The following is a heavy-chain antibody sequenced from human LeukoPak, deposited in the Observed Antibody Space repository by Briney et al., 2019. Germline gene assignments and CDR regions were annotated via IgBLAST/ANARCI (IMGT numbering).Heavy chain of an antibody. CDR3: ARGDYYDSNAYYFDY. Sequence: SETLSLTCTVSGGSISSYYWSWIRQPPGKGLEWIGYIYYSGSTNYNPSLKSRVTISVDTSKNQFSLKLNSVTAADTAVYYCARGDYYDSNAYYFDYWGQGTLVTVSS. CDR2: IYYSGST. D-gene: IGHD3-22*01. V-gene: IGHV4-59*08. CDR1: GGSISSYY. J-gene: IGHJ4*02.